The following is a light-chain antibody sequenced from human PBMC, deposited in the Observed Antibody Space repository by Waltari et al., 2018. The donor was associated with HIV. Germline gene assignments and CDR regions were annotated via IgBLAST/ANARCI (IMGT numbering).Light chain of an antibody. Sequence: QAALTQPPSVAGSAGQSITISSTGSSSDVGGYKYVSWYQQHPGKAPKLMIYDVSNRPSGVSDRFSGSKSGNTASLTISGLQAEDEADYYCSSYISSSTLDVFGSGTKVTVL. CDR3: SSYISSSTLDV. J-gene: IGLJ1*01. CDR2: DVS. CDR1: SSDVGGYKY. V-gene: IGLV2-14*03.